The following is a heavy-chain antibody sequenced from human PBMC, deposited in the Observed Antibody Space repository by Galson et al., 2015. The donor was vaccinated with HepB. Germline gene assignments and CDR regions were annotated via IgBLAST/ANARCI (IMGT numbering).Heavy chain of an antibody. CDR2: IWYDGSNK. D-gene: IGHD3-16*01. Sequence: SLRLSCAASGSTFSSYGMHWVRQAPGKGLEWVAVIWYDGSNKYYADSVKGRFTISRDNSKNTLYLQMNSLRAEDTAVYYCARDRTGGGYYFDYWGQGTLVTVSS. J-gene: IGHJ4*02. CDR3: ARDRTGGGYYFDY. V-gene: IGHV3-33*01. CDR1: GSTFSSYG.